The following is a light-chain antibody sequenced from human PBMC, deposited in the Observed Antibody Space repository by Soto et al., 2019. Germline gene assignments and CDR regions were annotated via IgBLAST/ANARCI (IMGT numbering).Light chain of an antibody. CDR2: GNA. CDR3: QSYDTSRSLI. V-gene: IGLV1-40*01. Sequence: QAVVTQPPSVSGAPGQRVTISCTGSSFNIGAGYDVYWYQHLPGTAPKLLINGNANRPSGVPDRFSGSKSGTSASLVITGLQAEDEADYYCQSYDTSRSLIFGGGTKLTVL. CDR1: SFNIGAGYD. J-gene: IGLJ2*01.